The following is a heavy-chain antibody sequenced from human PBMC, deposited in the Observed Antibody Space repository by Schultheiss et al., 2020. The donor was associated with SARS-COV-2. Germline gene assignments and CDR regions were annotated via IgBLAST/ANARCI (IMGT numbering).Heavy chain of an antibody. CDR3: ARIWGFDWFDP. J-gene: IGHJ5*02. Sequence: SQTLSLTCAVSGGSISSGGYYWSWIRQPPGKGLEWIGEINHSGSTNYNPSLKSRVTISVDTSKNQFSLKLSSVTAADTAVYYCARIWGFDWFDPWGQGTLVTVSS. V-gene: IGHV4-30-2*01. D-gene: IGHD3-16*01. CDR1: GGSISSGGYY. CDR2: INHSGST.